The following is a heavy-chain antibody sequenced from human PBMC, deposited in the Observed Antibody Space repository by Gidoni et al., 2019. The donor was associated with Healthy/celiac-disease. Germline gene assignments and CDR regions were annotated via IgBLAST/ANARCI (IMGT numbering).Heavy chain of an antibody. D-gene: IGHD4-17*01. CDR1: GFTFSSYG. Sequence: QVQLVESGGGVVQPGRSLRLSCAASGFTFSSYGMHWVRQAPGKGLEWVAVIWYDGSNKYYADSVKGRFTISRDNSKNTLYLQMNSLRAEDTAVYYCARDQGDYGVFSPFDYWGQGTLVTVSS. CDR3: ARDQGDYGVFSPFDY. J-gene: IGHJ4*02. CDR2: IWYDGSNK. V-gene: IGHV3-33*01.